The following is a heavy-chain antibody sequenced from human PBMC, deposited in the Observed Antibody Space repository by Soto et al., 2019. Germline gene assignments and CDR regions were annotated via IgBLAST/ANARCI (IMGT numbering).Heavy chain of an antibody. V-gene: IGHV4-34*01. CDR3: ATANWSHHYFDP. CDR1: GGSFSGYY. Sequence: PSETLSLTCAVYGGSFSGYYWSCLRQPPGKGLEWIGEINHSGSPNYNPSLKSRVTISVDTSKNQFSLKMTAVTAADTAVYYCATANWSHHYFDPWGQGTLVTVSS. CDR2: INHSGSP. D-gene: IGHD1-1*01. J-gene: IGHJ5*02.